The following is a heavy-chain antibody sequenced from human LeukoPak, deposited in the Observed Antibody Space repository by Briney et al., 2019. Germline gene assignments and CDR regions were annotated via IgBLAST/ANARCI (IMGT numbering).Heavy chain of an antibody. D-gene: IGHD2-15*01. CDR2: IYHSGST. V-gene: IGHV4-39*01. J-gene: IGHJ5*02. Sequence: SETLSLTCTVSGDSLSRNFYYWGWIRQPPGKGLEWIGSIYHSGSTYYNPSLKGRVTISVDTSKNQLSLRLRSVTAADTAVYFCARSFPMSTAVVAGALWGWLDPWGQGTRDTVSS. CDR3: ARSFPMSTAVVAGALWGWLDP. CDR1: GDSLSRNFYY.